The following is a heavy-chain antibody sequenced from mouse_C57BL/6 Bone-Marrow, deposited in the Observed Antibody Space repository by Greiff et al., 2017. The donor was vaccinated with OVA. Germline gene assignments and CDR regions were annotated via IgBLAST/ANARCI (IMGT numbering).Heavy chain of an antibody. CDR1: GYTFTSYW. Sequence: VQLLQPGAELVKPGASVKLSCTASGYTFTSYWITWVQQRPGHGLEWIGDIYPGSGSTNYNAKFKSKATLAVDTSSITAYMQLSSLTSEDSAVYYWSPEGGYFDDWGKGTTVTVSS. J-gene: IGHJ1*03. V-gene: IGHV1-55*01. CDR3: SPEGGYFDD. CDR2: IYPGSGST.